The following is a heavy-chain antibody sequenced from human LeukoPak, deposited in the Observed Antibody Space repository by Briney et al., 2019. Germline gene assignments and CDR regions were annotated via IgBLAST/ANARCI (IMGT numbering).Heavy chain of an antibody. CDR1: GGSISSYY. V-gene: IGHV4-59*01. J-gene: IGHJ4*02. D-gene: IGHD4-17*01. CDR3: ARGTTVTTPFDY. CDR2: IYYSGST. Sequence: PSETLSLTCTVSGGSISSYYWSWIRQPPGKGRDWIGYIYYSGSTNYNPSLKSRVTTSVDTSKNQFSLKLSSVTAADTAVYYCARGTTVTTPFDYWGQGTLVTVSS.